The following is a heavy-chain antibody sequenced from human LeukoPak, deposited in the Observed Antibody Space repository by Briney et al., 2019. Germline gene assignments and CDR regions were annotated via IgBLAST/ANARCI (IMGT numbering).Heavy chain of an antibody. J-gene: IGHJ4*02. V-gene: IGHV4-61*08. CDR1: GGSISSDGFY. CDR3: ARRLTTPERFDS. D-gene: IGHD4-17*01. Sequence: SETLSLTCTVSGGSISSDGFYWGWIRQPPGKGLEWIGYVYSTARTNYNPSLQSRLTISLDTSKNQFSLQLTSLTAADTAVFYCARRLTTPERFDSSGQGTLVTVSS. CDR2: VYSTART.